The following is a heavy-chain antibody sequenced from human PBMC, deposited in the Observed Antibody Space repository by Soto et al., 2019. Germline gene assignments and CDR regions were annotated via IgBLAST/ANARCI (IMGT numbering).Heavy chain of an antibody. J-gene: IGHJ6*02. Sequence: GASVKVSCKPSGYTFTDYPIHWVRQAPGQGLEWMGWINAGNGNTKYSQKFQDRVIITRDTSASTAYMELNSLTSEDTAVYYCARDWARAEDVWGQGTTVTVS. CDR3: ARDWARAEDV. CDR2: INAGNGNT. V-gene: IGHV1-3*01. CDR1: GYTFTDYP. D-gene: IGHD7-27*01.